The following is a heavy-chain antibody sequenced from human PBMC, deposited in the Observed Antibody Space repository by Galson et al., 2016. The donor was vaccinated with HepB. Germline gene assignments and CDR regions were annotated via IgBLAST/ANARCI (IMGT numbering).Heavy chain of an antibody. CDR1: GFTFSSNT. V-gene: IGHV3-23*01. CDR2: ISGGGRTI. D-gene: IGHD3-3*01. CDR3: AKTEFWNGPRYYYGMDV. Sequence: SLRLSCAASGFTFSSNTMTWVRQTPGQGLEWVSSISGGGRTISYADSVKGRFIVSRDNSNHTLHLQMNGLRAEDTATYYCAKTEFWNGPRYYYGMDVWGQGTTVSVSS. J-gene: IGHJ6*02.